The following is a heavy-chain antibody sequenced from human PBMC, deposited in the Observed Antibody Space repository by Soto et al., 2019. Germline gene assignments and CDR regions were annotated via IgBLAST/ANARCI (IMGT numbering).Heavy chain of an antibody. J-gene: IGHJ4*02. CDR1: GFTFSNYA. V-gene: IGHV3-23*01. CDR3: AKDYYDSSGYSYFDY. Sequence: PGGSLRLSCAASGFTFSNYAMSWVRQPPGKGLEWVSAISGSGGSTYYADSVKGRFTISRDNSKNMLYLQMNSVRAEDTAVHYCAKDYYDSSGYSYFDYWGQGTQVTVSS. CDR2: ISGSGGST. D-gene: IGHD3-22*01.